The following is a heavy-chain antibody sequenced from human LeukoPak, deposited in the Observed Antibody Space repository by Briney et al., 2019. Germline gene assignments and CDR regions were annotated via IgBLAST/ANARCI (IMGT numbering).Heavy chain of an antibody. CDR1: GGTFSSYA. CDR3: ARLRDYGDYRDPLNPENYYYGMDV. CDR2: VIPILGIA. D-gene: IGHD4-17*01. J-gene: IGHJ6*02. V-gene: IGHV1-69*04. Sequence: SVKVSCKASGGTFSSYAISWVRQAPGQGLEWMGRVIPILGIANYAQKFQGRVTITADKSTSTAYMELSSLRSEDTAVYYCARLRDYGDYRDPLNPENYYYGMDVWGQGTTVTVSS.